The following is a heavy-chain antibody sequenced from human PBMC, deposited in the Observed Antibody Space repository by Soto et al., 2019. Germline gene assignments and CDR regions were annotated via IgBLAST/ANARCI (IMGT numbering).Heavy chain of an antibody. D-gene: IGHD1-26*01. CDR1: GYTFITIG. CDR2: ISPHKGNT. J-gene: IGHJ4*02. CDR3: AYVGGTTTGDYYFDL. V-gene: IGHV1-18*01. Sequence: GASVKVSCKASGYTFITIGISWVRQAPGQGLEWMGWISPHKGNTNYAQNFQGRVTLTTDTSTSTAYMELRSLRSDDTAVYYCAYVGGTTTGDYYFDLWGQGTPVTVSS.